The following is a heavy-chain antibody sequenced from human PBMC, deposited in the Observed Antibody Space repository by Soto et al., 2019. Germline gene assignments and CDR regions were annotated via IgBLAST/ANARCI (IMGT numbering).Heavy chain of an antibody. V-gene: IGHV3-30*18. CDR1: GFTFSSYG. J-gene: IGHJ4*02. CDR2: ISYDGSNK. Sequence: GGSLRLSCAASGFTFSSYGMHWVRQAPGKGLEWVAVISYDGSNKYYADSVKGRFTISRDNSKNTLYLQMNSLRAEDTAVYYCAKDWQWELFNEVGFDYWGQGTLVTVSS. D-gene: IGHD1-26*01. CDR3: AKDWQWELFNEVGFDY.